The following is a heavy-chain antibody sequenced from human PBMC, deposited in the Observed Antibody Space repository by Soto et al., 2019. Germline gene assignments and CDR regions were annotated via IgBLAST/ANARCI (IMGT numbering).Heavy chain of an antibody. D-gene: IGHD1-26*01. CDR3: ARKIVGAFDY. Sequence: QVQLQESGPGLVKPSETLSLTCTVSGGSISSYYWSWIRQPPGKGLEWIGYIYYSGSTNYNPSLKSRVTISVDTSKNQFSLKLSSVTAADTAGYYCARKIVGAFDYWGQGTLVTVSS. V-gene: IGHV4-59*08. CDR2: IYYSGST. J-gene: IGHJ4*02. CDR1: GGSISSYY.